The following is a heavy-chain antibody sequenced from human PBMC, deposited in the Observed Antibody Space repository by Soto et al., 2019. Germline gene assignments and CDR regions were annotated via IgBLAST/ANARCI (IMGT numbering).Heavy chain of an antibody. CDR1: GFTFSSYS. CDR3: ARDLYSSSSVHY. Sequence: LSCAASGFTFSSYSMNCVRQAPGKGLEWVSSISSSSSYIYYADSVKGRFTISRDNAKNSLYLQMNSLRAEDTAVYYCARDLYSSSSVHYWGQGTLVTVSS. D-gene: IGHD6-6*01. CDR2: ISSSSSYI. V-gene: IGHV3-21*01. J-gene: IGHJ4*02.